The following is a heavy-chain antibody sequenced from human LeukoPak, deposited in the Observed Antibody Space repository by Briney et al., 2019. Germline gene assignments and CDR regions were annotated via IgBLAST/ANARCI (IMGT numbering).Heavy chain of an antibody. CDR2: ISYDGSDK. CDR1: GFTFSSYA. D-gene: IGHD4/OR15-4a*01. Sequence: GGSLRLSCAASGFTFSSYAMHWVRRAPGKGLEWVAVISYDGSDKYYADSVKGRFTISRDNSKNTLYLQMNSLRAEDTAVYYCARGAPGAFDIWGQGTMVTVSS. J-gene: IGHJ3*02. CDR3: ARGAPGAFDI. V-gene: IGHV3-30-3*01.